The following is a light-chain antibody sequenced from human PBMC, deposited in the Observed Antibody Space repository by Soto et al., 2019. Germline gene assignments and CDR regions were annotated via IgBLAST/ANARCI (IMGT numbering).Light chain of an antibody. CDR2: DDN. CDR3: GVWDGSLSTVL. V-gene: IGLV1-51*01. CDR1: GSNIESLL. Sequence: QSVLTQPPSVSAAPEKKVTFPGLERGSNIESLLGSWYQQLPGTVPKLLIYDDNKRPSGIPDRFSGSKSGTSATLGITGLQTGDEADYYCGVWDGSLSTVLIGGGTKVTVL. J-gene: IGLJ2*01.